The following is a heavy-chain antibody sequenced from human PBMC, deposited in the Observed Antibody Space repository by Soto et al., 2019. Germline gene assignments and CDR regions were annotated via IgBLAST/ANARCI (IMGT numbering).Heavy chain of an antibody. CDR1: GYTFTIYY. J-gene: IGHJ6*02. V-gene: IGHV1-46*01. D-gene: IGHD3-3*01. Sequence: GASVKVSCKASGYTFTIYYMHWVRQAPGQGLEWMGIINPSGGSTSYAQKFQGRVTMTRDTSTSTVYMELSSLRSEDTAVYYCARAVGKNITIFGVVIRAHYGMDVWGQGTTVTVSS. CDR3: ARAVGKNITIFGVVIRAHYGMDV. CDR2: INPSGGST.